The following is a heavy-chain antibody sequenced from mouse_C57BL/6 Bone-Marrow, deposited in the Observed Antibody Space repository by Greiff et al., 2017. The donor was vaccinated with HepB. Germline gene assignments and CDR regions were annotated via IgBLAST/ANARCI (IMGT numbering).Heavy chain of an antibody. J-gene: IGHJ2*01. Sequence: VKLMESGAELVKPGASVKLSCKASGYTFTEYTIHWVKQRSGQGLEWIGWFYPGSGSIKYNEKFKDKATLTADKSSSTVYMELSRLRSEDSAVYFCARHEGYYYGSGGYFDYWGQGTTLTVSS. CDR1: GYTFTEYT. V-gene: IGHV1-62-2*01. CDR2: FYPGSGSI. CDR3: ARHEGYYYGSGGYFDY. D-gene: IGHD1-1*01.